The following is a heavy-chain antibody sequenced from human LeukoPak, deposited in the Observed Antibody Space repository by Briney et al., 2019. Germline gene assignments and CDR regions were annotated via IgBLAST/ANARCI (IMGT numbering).Heavy chain of an antibody. CDR3: ARATSITIFGVVPPD. CDR2: IIPILGIT. Sequence: LVKVSCKASGGTFISYTISWVRQAPGQGLEWRGRIIPILGITNYAQKFHGRLTITADKSTSTAYMELSSLRAEDAAVYYCARATSITIFGVVPPDWGQGTLVTVSS. CDR1: GGTFISYT. D-gene: IGHD3-3*01. J-gene: IGHJ4*02. V-gene: IGHV1-69*02.